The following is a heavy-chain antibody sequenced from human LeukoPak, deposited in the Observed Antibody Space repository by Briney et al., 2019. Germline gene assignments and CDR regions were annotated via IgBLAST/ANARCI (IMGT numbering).Heavy chain of an antibody. CDR1: GFTFDDYG. V-gene: IGHV3-53*01. CDR2: IYSGGST. D-gene: IGHD5-18*01. Sequence: GGSLRLSCAASGFTFDDYGMSWVRQAPGKGLEWVSVIYSGGSTYYADSVKGRFTISRDNSKNTLYLQMNSLRAEDTAVYYCARALPHRRLMDTTMEQHWFDPWGQGTLVTVSS. CDR3: ARALPHRRLMDTTMEQHWFDP. J-gene: IGHJ5*02.